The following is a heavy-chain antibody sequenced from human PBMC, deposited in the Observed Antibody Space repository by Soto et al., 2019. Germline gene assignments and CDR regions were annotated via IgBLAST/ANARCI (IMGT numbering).Heavy chain of an antibody. V-gene: IGHV3-11*01. CDR1: GFTFSDYY. J-gene: IGHJ4*02. CDR2: ISSSGGSI. CDR3: ARIAYRQQLVRFLDY. Sequence: GGSLRLSCAASGFTFSDYYMTWIRQTPGKGLEWISYISSSGGSIYYADSVKGRFTISRDNAKNSLFLQMNSLRAEDTAVYYCARIAYRQQLVRFLDYWGQGALVTVSS. D-gene: IGHD6-13*01.